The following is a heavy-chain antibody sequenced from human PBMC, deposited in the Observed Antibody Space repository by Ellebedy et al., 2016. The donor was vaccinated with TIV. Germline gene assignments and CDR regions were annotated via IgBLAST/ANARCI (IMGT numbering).Heavy chain of an antibody. J-gene: IGHJ6*02. CDR1: GGTFSSYA. CDR2: IIPIFGTA. Sequence: AASVKVSCKASGGTFSSYAICWVRQAPGQGLEWMGGIIPIFGTAHYAQKFQGRVTITADESTSTAYMELSSLRSEDTAAYYCARSRQWLQGDYYYGMDVWGQGTTVTVSS. D-gene: IGHD6-19*01. CDR3: ARSRQWLQGDYYYGMDV. V-gene: IGHV1-69*13.